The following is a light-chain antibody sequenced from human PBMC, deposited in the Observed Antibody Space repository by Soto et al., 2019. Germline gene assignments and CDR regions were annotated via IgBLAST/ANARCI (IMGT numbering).Light chain of an antibody. CDR3: HSYDKWPPGT. J-gene: IGKJ1*01. Sequence: ERVMTKFPATLSESQLAKVTLSFRAIHSVSTNFAWYPQKPGEAPRLLIFDASARAVDIPGRFSGSVSGTEFTLTISSLQPEDFAVYFCHSYDKWPPGTFGQGTKVDI. CDR2: DAS. CDR1: HSVSTN. V-gene: IGKV3D-15*01.